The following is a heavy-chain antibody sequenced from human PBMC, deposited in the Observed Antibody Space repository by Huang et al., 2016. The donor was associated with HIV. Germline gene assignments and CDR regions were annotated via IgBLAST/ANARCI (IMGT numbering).Heavy chain of an antibody. J-gene: IGHJ4*02. Sequence: EVQLVESGGGLVQPGGYLRLSCAASGFPFTNAWMNWVRKDPGKGLEWVGSVQSIADVGTTDDPAPVKGRFINSRDDSKNPLYLQLNSRKTYDTATYYCSTEVRAFYDILATGGPYWGPGTLVTVSS. CDR2: VQSIADVGTT. CDR3: STEVRAFYDILATGGPY. D-gene: IGHD3-9*01. V-gene: IGHV3-15*01. CDR1: GFPFTNAW.